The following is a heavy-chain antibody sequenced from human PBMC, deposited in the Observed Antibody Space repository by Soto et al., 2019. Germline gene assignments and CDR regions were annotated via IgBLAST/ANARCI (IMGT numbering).Heavy chain of an antibody. V-gene: IGHV4-30-2*01. CDR2: IYHSGST. Sequence: QLQLQESGSGLVMPSQTLSLTCAVSGGSISSGVYSCNWIQQPPGKGLEWIGYIYHSGSTLYNPCIKSRVTISVNKSKHQCSLKLSSVTAADTDVYYCARDQLEGNWFEPWGQGTMVTVSS. CDR3: ARDQLEGNWFEP. D-gene: IGHD1-1*01. J-gene: IGHJ5*02. CDR1: GGSISSGVYS.